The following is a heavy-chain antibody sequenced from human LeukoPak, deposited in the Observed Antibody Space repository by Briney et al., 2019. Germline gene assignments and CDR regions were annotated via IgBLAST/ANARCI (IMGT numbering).Heavy chain of an antibody. J-gene: IGHJ4*02. D-gene: IGHD5-24*01. V-gene: IGHV5-51*01. CDR2: IYPGDSDT. CDR1: GSSFTSYW. CDR3: ARRLRDGYNIYFDY. Sequence: GGALQISCKGSGSSFTSYWIGGVRQMPGKGLEWMGIIYPGDSDTRYSPSFQGQVTISADKSISTAYLQWSSLKASDTAMYYCARRLRDGYNIYFDYWGQGTLVTVSS.